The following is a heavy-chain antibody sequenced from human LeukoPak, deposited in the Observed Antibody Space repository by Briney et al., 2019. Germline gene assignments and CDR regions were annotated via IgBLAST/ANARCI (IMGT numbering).Heavy chain of an antibody. D-gene: IGHD2-2*01. V-gene: IGHV1-69*06. CDR3: ARGGRYCSSTSCPYSTFDP. CDR2: IIPIFGTA. CDR1: GGTFSSYA. J-gene: IGHJ5*02. Sequence: GASVKVSRKASGGTFSSYAISWVRQAPGQGLEWMGRIIPIFGTANYAQKFQGRVTITADKSTSTAYMELSSLRSEDTAVYYCARGGRYCSSTSCPYSTFDPWGQGTLVTVSS.